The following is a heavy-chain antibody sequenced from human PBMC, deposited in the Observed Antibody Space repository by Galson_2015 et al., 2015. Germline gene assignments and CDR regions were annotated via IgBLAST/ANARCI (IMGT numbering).Heavy chain of an antibody. V-gene: IGHV3-9*01. CDR3: AKGGCWSGPLFDS. CDR1: GFSFDDYA. J-gene: IGHJ5*01. CDR2: ISWNIGSI. Sequence: SLRLSCAASGFSFDDYAMHWVRHAPGKGLECVSGISWNIGSIGYADSVKGRFTISRDNAKNSLYLQMNSLRAENTAFYYCAKGGCWSGPLFDSWGQGTLVTVSS. D-gene: IGHD3-3*01.